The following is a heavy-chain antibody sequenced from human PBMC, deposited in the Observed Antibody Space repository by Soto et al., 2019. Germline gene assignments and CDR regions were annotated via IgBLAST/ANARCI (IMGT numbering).Heavy chain of an antibody. CDR1: GGSISSYY. CDR2: IYYSGST. Sequence: PSETLSLTCTVSGGSISSYYWSWIRQPPGKGLEWIGYIYYSGSTNYNPSLKSRVTISVDTSKNQFSLKLSSVTAADTAVYYCARQYCSGGSCYGPSFYMDVWGKGTTVTVSS. V-gene: IGHV4-59*08. D-gene: IGHD2-15*01. CDR3: ARQYCSGGSCYGPSFYMDV. J-gene: IGHJ6*03.